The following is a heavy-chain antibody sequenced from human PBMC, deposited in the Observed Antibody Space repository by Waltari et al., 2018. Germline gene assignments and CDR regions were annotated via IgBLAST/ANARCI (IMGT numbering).Heavy chain of an antibody. J-gene: IGHJ6*04. CDR1: GGTFSSYA. CDR3: ARDRADSGSYGVDV. CDR2: IIPIYGTA. D-gene: IGHD1-26*01. Sequence: QVQLVQSGAEVKKPGSSVKVSCKASGGTFSSYAISWVRQAPGQGLEWMGRIIPIYGTANYAQKCQGRGTITADKSTSTAYMELSSLRSEGTAVYYCARDRADSGSYGVDVWGKGTTVTISS. V-gene: IGHV1-69*13.